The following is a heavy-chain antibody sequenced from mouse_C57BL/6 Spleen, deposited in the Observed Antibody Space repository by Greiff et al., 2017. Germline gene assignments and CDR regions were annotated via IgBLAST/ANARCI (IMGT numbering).Heavy chain of an antibody. CDR2: IHPNSGST. CDR3: ARPLIYYDYAWFAY. Sequence: VQLQQPGAELVKPGASVKLSCKASGYTFTSYWMHWVKQRPGQGLEWIGMIHPNSGSTNYNEKFKSKATLTVDKSSSTAYMQLSSLTSEDSAVYYCARPLIYYDYAWFAYWGQGTLVTVSA. J-gene: IGHJ3*01. CDR1: GYTFTSYW. V-gene: IGHV1-64*01. D-gene: IGHD2-4*01.